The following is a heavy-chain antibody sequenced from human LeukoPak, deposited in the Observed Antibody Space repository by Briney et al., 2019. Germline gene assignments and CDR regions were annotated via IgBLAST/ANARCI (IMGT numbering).Heavy chain of an antibody. J-gene: IGHJ5*02. CDR3: ARADCSSSTCYLRSSWFDP. Sequence: GGSLRLSCAASGFTFSSYWMHWVRQAPGKGLVWVSRINSDGSSTSYADSVKGRFTISRDNAKNSLYLQMNSLSAEDTAVYYCARADCSSSTCYLRSSWFDPWGQGTLVTVSS. D-gene: IGHD2/OR15-2a*01. V-gene: IGHV3-74*01. CDR1: GFTFSSYW. CDR2: INSDGSST.